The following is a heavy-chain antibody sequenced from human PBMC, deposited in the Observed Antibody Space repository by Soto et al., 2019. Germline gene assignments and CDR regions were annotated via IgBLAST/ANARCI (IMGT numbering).Heavy chain of an antibody. J-gene: IGHJ6*03. D-gene: IGHD1-20*01. V-gene: IGHV3-11*01. Sequence: QVQLVESGGGLVKPGGSLRLSCAASGFTFSDYYMGWIRQAPGKGLEWVSYISSSGSTIYYADSVKGRFTISRDNAKNSLYLQMNSLGAEDTAVYYCARVRYNWNSYYYYHMDVWGKGTTVTVSS. CDR3: ARVRYNWNSYYYYHMDV. CDR1: GFTFSDYY. CDR2: ISSSGSTI.